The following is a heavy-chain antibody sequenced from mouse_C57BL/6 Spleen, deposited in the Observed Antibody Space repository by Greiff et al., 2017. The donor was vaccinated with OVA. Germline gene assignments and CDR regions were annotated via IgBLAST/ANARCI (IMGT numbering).Heavy chain of an antibody. CDR3: ARNWDVDYAMDY. D-gene: IGHD4-1*01. V-gene: IGHV1-53*01. Sequence: QVQLKQPGPELVKPGASVKLSCKASGYTFTSYWMHWVKQRPGQGLEWIGNINPSNGGTNYNEKFKSKATLTVDKSSSTAYMQLSSLTSEDSAVYYCARNWDVDYAMDYWGQGTSVTVSS. CDR2: INPSNGGT. CDR1: GYTFTSYW. J-gene: IGHJ4*01.